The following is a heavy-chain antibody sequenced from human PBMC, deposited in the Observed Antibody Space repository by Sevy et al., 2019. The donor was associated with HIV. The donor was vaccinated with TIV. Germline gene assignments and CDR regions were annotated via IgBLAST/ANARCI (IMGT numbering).Heavy chain of an antibody. D-gene: IGHD6-19*01. Sequence: GGSLRLSCAASGFTFSSYSMNWVRQAPGRGLEWISYISSSSSAIYYAGSVKGPFTISRDNAKNSLYLQMNSLRDEETAVYYCAIEQWQLNVDDAFDIWGKETMVTVSS. CDR1: GFTFSSYS. J-gene: IGHJ3*02. CDR2: ISSSSSAI. V-gene: IGHV3-48*02. CDR3: AIEQWQLNVDDAFDI.